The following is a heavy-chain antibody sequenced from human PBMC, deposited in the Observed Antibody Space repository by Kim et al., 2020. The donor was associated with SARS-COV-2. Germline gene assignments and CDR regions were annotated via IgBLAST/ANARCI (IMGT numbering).Heavy chain of an antibody. D-gene: IGHD6-13*01. CDR3: AKYGSSSRWSYDHHMDV. CDR1: GFTFSSYD. J-gene: IGHJ6*03. V-gene: IGHV3-23*01. Sequence: GGSLRLSCSASGFTFSSYDMSWVRQAQGKVLEWVSAISGRGGSTYYADSVKGRFTISRDNSKNTLYLQMNSLRAEDTAVYYCAKYGSSSRWSYDHHMDV. CDR2: ISGRGGST.